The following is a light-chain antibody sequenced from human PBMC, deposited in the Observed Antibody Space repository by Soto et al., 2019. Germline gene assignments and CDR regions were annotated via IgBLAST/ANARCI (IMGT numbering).Light chain of an antibody. CDR3: QQYYGGPIT. CDR1: QSVLSSSINKNF. CDR2: WAS. J-gene: IGKJ5*01. Sequence: DIVMTQSPDSLAVSLGERATINCKSSQSVLSSSINKNFLAWFQQKPGQPPKLLIYWASTRESGVPDRFGGSGSGTDFTLTISSLQAEDVAVYYCQQYYGGPITFGQGTRLEIK. V-gene: IGKV4-1*01.